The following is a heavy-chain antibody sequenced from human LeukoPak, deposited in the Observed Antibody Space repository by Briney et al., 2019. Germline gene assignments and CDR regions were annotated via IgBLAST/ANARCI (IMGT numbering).Heavy chain of an antibody. CDR1: GYSFTSYW. CDR3: AVDSSGYYYFDY. CDR2: IHPGDSDI. Sequence: GESLKISCKASGYSFTSYWIGWVRRMPGKGLGWMGIIHPGDSDIRYSPSFQGQVTISADKSISTAYLQWSSLKASDTAMYYCAVDSSGYYYFDYWGQGTLVTVSS. J-gene: IGHJ4*02. D-gene: IGHD3-22*01. V-gene: IGHV5-51*01.